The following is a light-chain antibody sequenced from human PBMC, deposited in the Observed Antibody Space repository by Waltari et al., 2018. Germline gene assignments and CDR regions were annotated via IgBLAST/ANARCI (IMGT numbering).Light chain of an antibody. V-gene: IGLV1-47*01. J-gene: IGLJ2*01. Sequence: QSVLTQPPSASGTPGQRVTISCAGSSSNIGRTYVYWYQQLPGTAPKLLISRNNQRPSGVPDRFSGSKSGTSVSLAISGLRSEDEADYYCAAWDDSLSGPVFGGGTKLTVL. CDR1: SSNIGRTY. CDR2: RNN. CDR3: AAWDDSLSGPV.